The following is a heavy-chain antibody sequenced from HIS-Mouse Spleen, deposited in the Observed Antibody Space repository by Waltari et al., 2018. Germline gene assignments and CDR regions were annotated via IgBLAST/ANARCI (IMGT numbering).Heavy chain of an antibody. CDR3: TTVSSSFDY. V-gene: IGHV3-15*01. Sequence: EVQLVESGGGLVKPGGSLRLSCAASGFTFSNAWMSWVGQAQGKGMEWVGRIKRKTDGGTTDYAAPVKGRFTISRDDSKNTLYLQMNSLKTEDTAVYYCTTVSSSFDYWGQGTLVTVSS. J-gene: IGHJ4*02. D-gene: IGHD6-6*01. CDR2: IKRKTDGGTT. CDR1: GFTFSNAW.